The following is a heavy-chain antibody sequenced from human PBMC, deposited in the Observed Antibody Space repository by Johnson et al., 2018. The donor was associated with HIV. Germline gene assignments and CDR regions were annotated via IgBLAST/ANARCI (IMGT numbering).Heavy chain of an antibody. Sequence: VQLVESGGGLVQPGGSLRLSCAASGFTFSDHYMHWVRQAPGKGLEWVSAISGSGGSTYYADSVKGRFTISRDNSRNTLYLQMNSLRAEDTAVYYCAKSLPGYDAFDIWGQGTMVTVSS. V-gene: IGHV3-23*04. CDR2: ISGSGGST. CDR1: GFTFSDHY. D-gene: IGHD5-12*01. J-gene: IGHJ3*02. CDR3: AKSLPGYDAFDI.